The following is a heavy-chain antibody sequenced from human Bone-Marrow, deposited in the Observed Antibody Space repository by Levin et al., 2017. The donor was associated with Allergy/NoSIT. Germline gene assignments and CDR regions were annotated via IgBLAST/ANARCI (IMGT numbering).Heavy chain of an antibody. V-gene: IGHV2-70*01. D-gene: IGHD4-23*01. CDR2: INWDDDK. Sequence: ESGPTLVKPTQTLTLTCTFSGFSLSTSGMCVSWIRQPPGKALEWLALINWDDDKYYSTSLKTRLTLSKDTSKNQVVLIMTNMDPEDTATYYCARTLDYIGNSAYFHGMDVWGQGTTVTVSS. CDR1: GFSLSTSGMC. J-gene: IGHJ6*02. CDR3: ARTLDYIGNSAYFHGMDV.